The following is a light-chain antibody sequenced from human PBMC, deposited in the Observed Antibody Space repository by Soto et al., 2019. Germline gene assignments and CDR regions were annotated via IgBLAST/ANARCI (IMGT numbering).Light chain of an antibody. Sequence: QSLLTQPPSVSAAPGQKVTISCSGSSSNIGNNYVSWYQQLPGTAPKLLIYDNNKRPSGIPDRFSGSKSGTSATLGITGLQTGDEADYYCGTWDSSLILFGGGTKLTVL. CDR3: GTWDSSLIL. CDR2: DNN. CDR1: SSNIGNNY. V-gene: IGLV1-51*01. J-gene: IGLJ2*01.